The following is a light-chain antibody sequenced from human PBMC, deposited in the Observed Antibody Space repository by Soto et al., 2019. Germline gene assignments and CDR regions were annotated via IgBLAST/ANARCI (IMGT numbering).Light chain of an antibody. J-gene: IGKJ5*01. V-gene: IGKV3D-15*01. CDR3: QQYNNWPPIT. CDR1: QSVSSK. Sequence: ETVVTQSPATLSVSPWERATLSCRASQSVSSKLARYQQKPGQAPRLLIYGASTRATGIPARFSGSGSGTEFTLTISSLQSEDFAVYYCQQYNNWPPITFGQGTRLEIK. CDR2: GAS.